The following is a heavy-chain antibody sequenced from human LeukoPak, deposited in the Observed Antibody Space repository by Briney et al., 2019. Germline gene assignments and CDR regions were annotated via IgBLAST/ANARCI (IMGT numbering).Heavy chain of an antibody. CDR1: GYSFTSYW. Sequence: LGESLKIYCKGSGYSFTSYWIGWVRQMPGKGLEWMGIIYPGDSDTRYSPSFQGQVTISADKSISTAYLQWSSLKASDTAMYYCARHVAGCDFWSGPSDYYMDVWGKGTTVTVSS. CDR3: ARHVAGCDFWSGPSDYYMDV. D-gene: IGHD3-3*01. J-gene: IGHJ6*03. CDR2: IYPGDSDT. V-gene: IGHV5-51*01.